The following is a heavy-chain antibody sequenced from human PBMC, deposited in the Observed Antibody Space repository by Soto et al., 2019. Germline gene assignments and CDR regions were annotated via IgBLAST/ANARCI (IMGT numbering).Heavy chain of an antibody. CDR1: GGSISSGGYY. J-gene: IGHJ6*02. Sequence: QVQLQESGPGLVKPSQTLSLTCTVSGGSISSGGYYWSWIRQHPGKGLEWIGYIYYSGSTYYNPSLQSRVTISVDTAKNHFSLKLSSVTAADTAVYYCARGKSYYDFWSGYYTGNLYYYGMDVWGQGTTVTVSS. CDR3: ARGKSYYDFWSGYYTGNLYYYGMDV. V-gene: IGHV4-31*03. D-gene: IGHD3-3*01. CDR2: IYYSGST.